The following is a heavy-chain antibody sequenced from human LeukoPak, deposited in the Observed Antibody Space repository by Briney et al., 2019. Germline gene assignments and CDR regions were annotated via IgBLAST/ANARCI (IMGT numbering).Heavy chain of an antibody. CDR2: IIPIFGTA. V-gene: IGHV1-69*05. D-gene: IGHD3-22*01. CDR3: ASSDSSGYYGDY. CDR1: GYTFADYF. Sequence: GASVKVSCKASGYTFADYFIHWVRQAPGQGLEWMGGIIPIFGTANYAQKFQGRVTITTDESTSTAYMELSSLRSEDTAVYYCASSDSSGYYGDYWGQGTLVTVSS. J-gene: IGHJ4*02.